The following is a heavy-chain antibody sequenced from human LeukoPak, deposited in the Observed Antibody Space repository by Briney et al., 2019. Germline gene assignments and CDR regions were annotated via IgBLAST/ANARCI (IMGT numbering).Heavy chain of an antibody. D-gene: IGHD3-10*01. V-gene: IGHV3-48*04. J-gene: IGHJ4*02. CDR1: GFAFSSYG. CDR3: ARDYYGSGNFVFDY. CDR2: ITASAPSPI. Sequence: GGSLRLPCAASGFAFSSYGMNWVRQAPGKGLEWISYITASAPSPIYYADSVKGRFTISRDNAKNSLYLQMNSLRAEDTAVYYCARDYYGSGNFVFDYWGQGALVTVSS.